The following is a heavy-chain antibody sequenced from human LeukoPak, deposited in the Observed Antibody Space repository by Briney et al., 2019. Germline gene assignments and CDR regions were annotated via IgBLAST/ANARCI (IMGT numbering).Heavy chain of an antibody. CDR2: IKQDGSEK. CDR3: ARDSLLEEYYYYYMDV. V-gene: IGHV3-7*01. CDR1: GFTFSSYW. D-gene: IGHD1-1*01. J-gene: IGHJ6*03. Sequence: GGSLRLSCAASGFTFSSYWMGWVRQAPGKGLEWVANIKQDGSEKYYVDSVKGRFTISRDNAKNSLYLQMNSLRAEDTAVYYCARDSLLEEYYYYYMDVWGKGTTVTVSS.